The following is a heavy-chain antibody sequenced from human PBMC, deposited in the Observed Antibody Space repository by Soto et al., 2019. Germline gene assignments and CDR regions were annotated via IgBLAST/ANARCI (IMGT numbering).Heavy chain of an antibody. CDR2: ISYDGSNK. CDR1: GFTFSSYA. J-gene: IGHJ4*02. V-gene: IGHV3-30-3*01. Sequence: QVQLVESGGGVVQPGRSLRLSCAASGFTFSSYAMHWVRQAPGKGLEWVAVISYDGSNKYYADSVKGRFTISRDNSKNTLYLQMSSLRAEDTAVYYCARDSHWGQGTLVTVSS. CDR3: ARDSH.